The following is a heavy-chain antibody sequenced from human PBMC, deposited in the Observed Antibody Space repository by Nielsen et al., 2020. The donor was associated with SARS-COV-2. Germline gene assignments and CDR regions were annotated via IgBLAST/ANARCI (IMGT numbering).Heavy chain of an antibody. V-gene: IGHV3-66*01. CDR2: IYSGGST. CDR1: GFTVSSNY. CDR3: ARYHLPYYYDSSGLYAFDI. D-gene: IGHD3-22*01. J-gene: IGHJ3*02. Sequence: GESLKISCAASGFTVSSNYMSWVRQAPGKGLEWVSVIYSGGSTYYADSVKGRFTISRDNSKNTLYLQMNSLRAEDTAVYYCARYHLPYYYDSSGLYAFDIWGQGTMVTVSS.